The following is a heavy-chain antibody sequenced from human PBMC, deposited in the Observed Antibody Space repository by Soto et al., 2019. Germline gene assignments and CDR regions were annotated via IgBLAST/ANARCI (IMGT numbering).Heavy chain of an antibody. CDR1: GFTFSDYY. J-gene: IGHJ4*02. D-gene: IGHD3-3*01. Sequence: GGSLRLSCAASGFTFSDYYMSWIRQAPGKGLEWVSYISSSGSTIFYADSVQGRITISRDNAKNSLYLQINSLRAEGTAVYYCARTPHYDFWSYHLDYWGQGTLVTVSS. CDR3: ARTPHYDFWSYHLDY. CDR2: ISSSGSTI. V-gene: IGHV3-11*01.